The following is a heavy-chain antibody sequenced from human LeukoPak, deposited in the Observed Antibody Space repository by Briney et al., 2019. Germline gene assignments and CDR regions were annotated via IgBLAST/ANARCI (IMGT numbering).Heavy chain of an antibody. D-gene: IGHD6-13*01. CDR2: IYYSGTT. J-gene: IGHJ4*01. V-gene: IGHV4-59*01. CDR1: GGSISSYY. CDR3: ARGVYTAAAQYAY. Sequence: SETLSLTCTVSGGSISSYYWSWIRQPPGKGLEWIGYIYYSGTTNYNPSLKRRVPISVDTSKNQFSLKLSSVTAADTAVHYCARGVYTAAAQYAYWGHGTLVTVSS.